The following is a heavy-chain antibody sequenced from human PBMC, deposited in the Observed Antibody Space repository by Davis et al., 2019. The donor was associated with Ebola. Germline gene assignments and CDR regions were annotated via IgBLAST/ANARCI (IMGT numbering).Heavy chain of an antibody. Sequence: ASVKVSCKASGYTFTSYGISWVRQAPGQGLEWMGWISAYNGNTNYAQKLQGRVAMTTDTSTSTAYMELRSLSSDDTAVYYCARVGPHYYDSSGYYAYYYYGMDVWGQGTTVTVSS. D-gene: IGHD3-22*01. CDR2: ISAYNGNT. CDR1: GYTFTSYG. CDR3: ARVGPHYYDSSGYYAYYYYGMDV. V-gene: IGHV1-18*01. J-gene: IGHJ6*02.